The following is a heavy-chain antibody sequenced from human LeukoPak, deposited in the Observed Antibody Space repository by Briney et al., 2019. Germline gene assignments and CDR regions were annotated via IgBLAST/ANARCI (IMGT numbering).Heavy chain of an antibody. CDR1: GGTLSSYA. V-gene: IGHV1-69*05. D-gene: IGHD1-26*01. Sequence: SVKVSCKASGGTLSSYAISWVRQAPGQGLEWMGRIIPIFGTANYAQKFQGRVTITTEESTSTAYMELSSLRAEDTAVYDGAESGGSYNFDYWGQGTLVTVSS. CDR2: IIPIFGTA. CDR3: AESGGSYNFDY. J-gene: IGHJ4*02.